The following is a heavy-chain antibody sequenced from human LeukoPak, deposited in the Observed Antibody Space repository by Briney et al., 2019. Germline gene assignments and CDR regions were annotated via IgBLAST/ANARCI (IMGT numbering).Heavy chain of an antibody. CDR2: INPSGGST. D-gene: IGHD4-23*01. Sequence: ASVKVSCKASGYTFTSYYMHWVRRAPGQGLEWMGIINPSGGSTSYAQKFQGRVTMTRDTSTSTVYMELSSLRSEDTAVYYCARDVYGGNSGDYWGQGTLVTVSS. CDR1: GYTFTSYY. J-gene: IGHJ4*02. CDR3: ARDVYGGNSGDY. V-gene: IGHV1-46*01.